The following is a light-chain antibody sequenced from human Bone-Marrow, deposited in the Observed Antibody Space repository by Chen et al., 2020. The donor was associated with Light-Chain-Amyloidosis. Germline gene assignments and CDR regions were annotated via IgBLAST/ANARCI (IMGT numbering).Light chain of an antibody. V-gene: IGLV3-21*02. Sequence: SYVLTQPSSVSVAPGQTATIACGGNNIGSTRVNWYQQTPGQAPLLVGYDDSDRPSGIPERLSGSNSGNTATLTISRVEAGDEADYYCQVWDRSSDRPVFGGGTKLTVL. CDR1: NIGSTR. J-gene: IGLJ3*02. CDR3: QVWDRSSDRPV. CDR2: DDS.